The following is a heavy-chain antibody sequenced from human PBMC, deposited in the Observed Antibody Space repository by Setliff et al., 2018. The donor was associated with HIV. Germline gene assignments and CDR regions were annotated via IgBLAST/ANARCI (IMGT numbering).Heavy chain of an antibody. Sequence: ASVKVSCKVSGYTVTELSINWVRRAPGQGLEWMGWIGPYNGRTEYAQEFQGRVSLTIDTSASTVYMEMSSLRSEDTAMFYCARGDFDFWGQGTLVTVSS. D-gene: IGHD2-21*01. CDR1: GYTVTELS. CDR2: IGPYNGRT. CDR3: ARGDFDF. V-gene: IGHV1-18*01. J-gene: IGHJ4*02.